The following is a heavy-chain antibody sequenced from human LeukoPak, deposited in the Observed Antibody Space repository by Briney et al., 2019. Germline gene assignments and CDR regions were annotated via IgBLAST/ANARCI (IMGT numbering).Heavy chain of an antibody. Sequence: SETLSLTCTVSGASISSDYWSWIRQPPGKGLEWIGYIYYGGIANYTPSLKSRATISLDTSKNQFSLKLNSVTAADTAVYYCARRHHNWDYWGQGTLVTVSS. V-gene: IGHV4-59*08. J-gene: IGHJ4*02. CDR1: GASISSDY. CDR2: IYYGGIA. D-gene: IGHD5-24*01. CDR3: ARRHHNWDY.